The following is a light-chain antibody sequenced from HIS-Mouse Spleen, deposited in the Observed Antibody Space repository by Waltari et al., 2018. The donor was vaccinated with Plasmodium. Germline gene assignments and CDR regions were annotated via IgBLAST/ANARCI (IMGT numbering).Light chain of an antibody. CDR3: QQSYSTWT. CDR2: AAS. J-gene: IGKJ1*01. CDR1: QSISSY. Sequence: DLQMTQSPSSLSASVGDSVTITCRASQSISSYLNWYQQKPGQAPKHMIYAASSLQSGGPSRFSGSGAGTDFTLTISSLQPEDFATYYCQQSYSTWTFGQGTKVEIK. V-gene: IGKV1-39*01.